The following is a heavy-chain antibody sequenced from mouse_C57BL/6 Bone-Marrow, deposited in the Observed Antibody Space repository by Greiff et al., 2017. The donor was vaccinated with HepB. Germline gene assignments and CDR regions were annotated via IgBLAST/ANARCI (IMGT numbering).Heavy chain of an antibody. V-gene: IGHV1-55*01. CDR1: GYTFTSYW. Sequence: QVQLKQPGAELVKPGASVKMSCKASGYTFTSYWITWVKQRPGQGLEWIGDIYPGSGSTNYNEKFKSKATLTVDTSSSTAYMQLSSLTSEDSAVYYCASFLYDGYYGRYFDYWGQGTTLTVSS. CDR2: IYPGSGST. D-gene: IGHD2-3*01. J-gene: IGHJ2*01. CDR3: ASFLYDGYYGRYFDY.